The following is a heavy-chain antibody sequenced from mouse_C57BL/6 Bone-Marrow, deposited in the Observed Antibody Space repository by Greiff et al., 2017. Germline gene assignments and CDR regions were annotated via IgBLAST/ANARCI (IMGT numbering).Heavy chain of an antibody. Sequence: VQLQQSGAELVRPGDSVKLSCTASGFNIKDYYMHWVKQRPEQGLEWIGRIVPEDGDTEYAPKFQGKATMTADTSSNTAYLQLSSLTSEDTAVYYWTTGRWLHLDYWGQGTTLTVSS. V-gene: IGHV14-1*01. D-gene: IGHD2-2*01. CDR3: TTGRWLHLDY. CDR2: IVPEDGDT. CDR1: GFNIKDYY. J-gene: IGHJ2*01.